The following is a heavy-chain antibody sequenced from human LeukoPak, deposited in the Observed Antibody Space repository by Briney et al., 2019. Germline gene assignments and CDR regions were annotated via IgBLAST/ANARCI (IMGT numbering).Heavy chain of an antibody. CDR2: IYSGGST. Sequence: GGSLRLSCAASGFTVSSNYMSWVRQAPGKGLEWVSVIYSGGSTYYADSVKGRFTLSRDNSKSTLYLQMNSLRAEDTAVYFCARERAVDGRGWFDPWGQGTLVTVSS. CDR1: GFTVSSNY. V-gene: IGHV3-66*02. J-gene: IGHJ5*02. D-gene: IGHD6-19*01. CDR3: ARERAVDGRGWFDP.